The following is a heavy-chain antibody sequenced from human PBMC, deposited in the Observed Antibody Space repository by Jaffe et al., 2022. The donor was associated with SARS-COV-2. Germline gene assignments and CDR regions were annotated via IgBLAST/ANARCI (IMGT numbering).Heavy chain of an antibody. CDR2: IFYSVNTEYSGST. V-gene: IGHV4-59*01. J-gene: IGHJ4*02. CDR3: ARTSYDSRGYYLFDY. D-gene: IGHD3-22*01. Sequence: QVQLQESGPGLVKPSETLSLSCTVSGGSISSYYWNWVRQPPGEGLEWIGYIFYSVNTEYSGSTKYNPSLKSRVTISVDTSKTQFSLKLSSVTAADTAVYYCARTSYDSRGYYLFDYWGQGTLVTVSS. CDR1: GGSISSYY.